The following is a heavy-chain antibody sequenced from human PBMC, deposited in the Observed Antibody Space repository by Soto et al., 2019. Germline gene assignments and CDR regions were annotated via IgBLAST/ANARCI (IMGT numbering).Heavy chain of an antibody. CDR3: ERESSGSYGTLDY. Sequence: QVQLVESGGGVVQPGRSLRLSCAASGFTFSSYAMHWVRQAPGKGLEWVAVISYDGSNKYYADSVKGRFIISRDNSKNTLYLQMNSLRAEDTAVYYCERESSGSYGTLDYWGQGTLVSVSS. V-gene: IGHV3-30-3*01. CDR2: ISYDGSNK. D-gene: IGHD1-26*01. J-gene: IGHJ4*02. CDR1: GFTFSSYA.